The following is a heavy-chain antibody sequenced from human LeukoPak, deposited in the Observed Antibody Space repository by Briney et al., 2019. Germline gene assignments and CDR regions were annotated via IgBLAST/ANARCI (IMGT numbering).Heavy chain of an antibody. CDR1: GFAVSSNY. CDR3: ARETGDDAFDI. D-gene: IGHD7-27*01. J-gene: IGHJ3*02. Sequence: GGSLRLSCAASGFAVSSNYMSWVRRAPGKGLEWVSVIYSGGTTYYADSVEGRFTISRDNSKKTLYLQMNSLRAEDTAVYYRARETGDDAFDIWGQGTMVTVSS. V-gene: IGHV3-66*01. CDR2: IYSGGTT.